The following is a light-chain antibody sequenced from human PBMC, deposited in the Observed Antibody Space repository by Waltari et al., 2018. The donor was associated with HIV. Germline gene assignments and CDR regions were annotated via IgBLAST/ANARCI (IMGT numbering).Light chain of an antibody. Sequence: QSVLTQPPSASGTPGQRVTISCSGSSSNIGSHSVNWYQQLPGTAPKRLIYTNDQRPSGVPDRFSGSKSGTSASLAITGLQSKDEADYYCAAWDDSLIGVIFGGGTKLTVL. V-gene: IGLV1-44*01. CDR3: AAWDDSLIGVI. J-gene: IGLJ2*01. CDR2: TND. CDR1: SSNIGSHS.